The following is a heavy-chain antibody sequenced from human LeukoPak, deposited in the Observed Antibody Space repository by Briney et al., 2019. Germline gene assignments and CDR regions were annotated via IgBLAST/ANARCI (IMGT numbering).Heavy chain of an antibody. CDR3: ARGYSSRKIDY. D-gene: IGHD6-13*01. J-gene: IGHJ4*02. V-gene: IGHV4-59*08. CDR1: GGSISGYY. Sequence: SSETLSLTCTVSGGSISGYYWSWIRQPPGKGLEWIGYIYYSGSTNYNPSLKSRVTISVDTSKNQFSLKLSSVTAADTAVYYCARGYSSRKIDYWGQGTLVTVSS. CDR2: IYYSGST.